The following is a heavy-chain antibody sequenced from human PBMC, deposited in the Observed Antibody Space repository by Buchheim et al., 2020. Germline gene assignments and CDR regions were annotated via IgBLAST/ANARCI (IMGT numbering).Heavy chain of an antibody. Sequence: QLQLQESGPGLVKPSETLSLTCTVSGGSISSSSYYWGWIRQPPGKGLEWIGSIYYSGSTYYNPSLKSRVTISVDTSKNQFSLKLSSVTAADTAVYYCANARLRFLEWLGRKNHAYYFDYWGQGTL. D-gene: IGHD3-3*01. V-gene: IGHV4-39*01. J-gene: IGHJ4*02. CDR3: ANARLRFLEWLGRKNHAYYFDY. CDR2: IYYSGST. CDR1: GGSISSSSYY.